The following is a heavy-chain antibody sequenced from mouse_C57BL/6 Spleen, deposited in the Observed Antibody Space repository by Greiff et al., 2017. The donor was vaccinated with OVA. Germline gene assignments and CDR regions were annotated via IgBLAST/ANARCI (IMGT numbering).Heavy chain of an antibody. CDR2: IDPSDSET. CDR3: ARSAQATPWFAY. D-gene: IGHD3-2*02. J-gene: IGHJ3*01. Sequence: QVQLQQPGAELVRPGSSVKLSCKASGYTFTSYWMHWVKQRPIQGLEWIGNIDPSDSETHYNQKFKDKATLTVDKSSSTAYMQLSSLTSEDSAVYYCARSAQATPWFAYWGQGTLVTVSA. V-gene: IGHV1-52*01. CDR1: GYTFTSYW.